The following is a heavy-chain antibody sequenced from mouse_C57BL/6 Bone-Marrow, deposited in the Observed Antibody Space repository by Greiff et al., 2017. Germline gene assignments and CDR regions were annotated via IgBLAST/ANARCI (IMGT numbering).Heavy chain of an antibody. V-gene: IGHV5-16*01. Sequence: EVNVVESEGGLVQPGSSMKLSCTASGFTFSDYYMAWVRQVPEKGLEWVANINYDGSSTYYLDPLKSRFIISRDNAKNILYLQMSSLKSEDTATYYCARVDYSNYGNWADYWGQGTTLTVSS. CDR2: INYDGSST. CDR3: ARVDYSNYGNWADY. J-gene: IGHJ2*01. D-gene: IGHD2-5*01. CDR1: GFTFSDYY.